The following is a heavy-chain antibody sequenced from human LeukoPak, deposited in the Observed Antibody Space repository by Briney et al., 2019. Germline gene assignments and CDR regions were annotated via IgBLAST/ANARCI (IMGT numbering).Heavy chain of an antibody. J-gene: IGHJ4*02. D-gene: IGHD3-22*01. CDR2: INSDGSRT. CDR3: ARATFYYDSSGSEIYYFDD. Sequence: GGSLRLSCAASGFTFNNAWMNWVRQAPGKGLVWVSRINSDGSRTTYADSVKGRFTISRDNAKNTLYLQMNSLRAEDTAVYYCARATFYYDSSGSEIYYFDDWGQGTLVTVSS. V-gene: IGHV3-74*01. CDR1: GFTFNNAW.